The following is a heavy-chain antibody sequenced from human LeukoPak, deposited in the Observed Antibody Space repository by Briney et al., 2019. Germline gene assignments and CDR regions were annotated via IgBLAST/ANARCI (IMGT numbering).Heavy chain of an antibody. Sequence: GGSLRLSCAASGFTFSSYSMNWVRQAPGKGLEWVSSISSSSYIYYADSVKGRFTISRDNAKKSVYLHMSSLRAEDTALYYCARLSAYYYGSHFYYYMDVWGKGTTVTVSS. D-gene: IGHD3-10*01. V-gene: IGHV3-21*01. CDR1: GFTFSSYS. J-gene: IGHJ6*03. CDR2: ISSSSYI. CDR3: ARLSAYYYGSHFYYYMDV.